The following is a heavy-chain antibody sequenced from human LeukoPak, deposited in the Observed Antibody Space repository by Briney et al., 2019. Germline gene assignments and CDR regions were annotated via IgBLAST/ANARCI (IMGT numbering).Heavy chain of an antibody. Sequence: SEALSLTCSVSGDSISSSSYNWVWIRPPPGTGLEWIRSISYSGSTQYHPPLKSLITIVVNTSKNPSSLKLNSVTAADTAIYYCARQRTVVTPEYCDFWGQGTLVIVSS. CDR1: GDSISSSSYN. CDR3: ARQRTVVTPEYCDF. V-gene: IGHV4-39*01. J-gene: IGHJ4*02. CDR2: ISYSGST. D-gene: IGHD4-23*01.